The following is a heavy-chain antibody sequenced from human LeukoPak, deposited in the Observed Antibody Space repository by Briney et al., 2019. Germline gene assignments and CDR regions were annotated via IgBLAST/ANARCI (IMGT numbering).Heavy chain of an antibody. D-gene: IGHD3-16*02. CDR1: GGSFSGYY. J-gene: IGHJ4*02. Sequence: SETLSLTCAVYGGSFSGYYWSWIRQPPGKGLEWIGEINHSGSTNYNPSLKSRVTIPVDTSKNQFSLKLSSVTAADTAVYYCARGPYVWGSYRPFDYWGQGTLVTVSS. CDR2: INHSGST. CDR3: ARGPYVWGSYRPFDY. V-gene: IGHV4-34*01.